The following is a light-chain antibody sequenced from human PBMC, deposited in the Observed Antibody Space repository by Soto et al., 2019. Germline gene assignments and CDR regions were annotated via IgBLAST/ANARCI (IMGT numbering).Light chain of an antibody. V-gene: IGKV1-39*01. CDR3: QQSYSPPQT. J-gene: IGKJ1*01. Sequence: DIQMTQSPSSLSASVGDRATITCRPGQSIRKYLACYQQKPGKAPDLLIYDVSTLQSGVPSRFSGSGSGTDFTLTISSLQPEDFATYYCQQSYSPPQTFGQGTKVEI. CDR1: QSIRKY. CDR2: DVS.